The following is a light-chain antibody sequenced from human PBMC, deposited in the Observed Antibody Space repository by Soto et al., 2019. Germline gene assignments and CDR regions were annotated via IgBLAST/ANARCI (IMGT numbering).Light chain of an antibody. Sequence: QSALTQPPSASGSPGQSVTISCTGTSSDVGAYEYVSWYQHHPGRAPKLILYEVTKRPSGVPGRFSGSKSGNTASLTVSGFQAEDEADYYCSSYAGSSVVFGTGTKLTVL. CDR2: EVT. CDR3: SSYAGSSVV. CDR1: SSDVGAYEY. J-gene: IGLJ1*01. V-gene: IGLV2-8*01.